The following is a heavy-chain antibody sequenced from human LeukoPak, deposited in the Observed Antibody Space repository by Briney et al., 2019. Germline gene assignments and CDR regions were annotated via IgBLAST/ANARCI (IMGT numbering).Heavy chain of an antibody. Sequence: GGSLRLSCAVSGFTFSSYAMSWVRQAPGKGLEWVSAISGSGGSTYYADSVKGRFTISRDNSKNTLYLQMNSLRAEDTAVYYCALMRGVRGVFDYWGQGTLVTVSS. CDR2: ISGSGGST. D-gene: IGHD3-10*01. CDR1: GFTFSSYA. V-gene: IGHV3-23*01. J-gene: IGHJ4*02. CDR3: ALMRGVRGVFDY.